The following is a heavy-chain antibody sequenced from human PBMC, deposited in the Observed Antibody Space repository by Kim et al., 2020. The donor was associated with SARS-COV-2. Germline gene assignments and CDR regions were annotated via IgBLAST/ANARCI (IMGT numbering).Heavy chain of an antibody. V-gene: IGHV3-15*01. J-gene: IGHJ6*02. Sequence: GGSLRLSCAASGFTFSNAWMSWVRQAPGKGLEWVGRIKSKTDGGTTDYAAPVKGRFTISRDDSKNTLYLQMNSLKTEDTAVYYCTTDHYYGSGIYYYYYGMDVWGQGTTVTVSS. D-gene: IGHD3-10*01. CDR2: IKSKTDGGTT. CDR3: TTDHYYGSGIYYYYYGMDV. CDR1: GFTFSNAW.